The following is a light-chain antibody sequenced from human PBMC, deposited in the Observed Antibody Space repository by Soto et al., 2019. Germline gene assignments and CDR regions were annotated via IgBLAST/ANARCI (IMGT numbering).Light chain of an antibody. CDR3: QQYDSYPFT. CDR1: QSINNW. CDR2: KAS. Sequence: DIQMTQSPSTLSASEGDRVTITCRASQSINNWLAWYQQKPGKAPKLLISKASNLKSGVPSRFSGTGSGTKFTLPISSLQPDDFASYYCQQYDSYPFTFGGGTKVEI. V-gene: IGKV1-5*03. J-gene: IGKJ4*01.